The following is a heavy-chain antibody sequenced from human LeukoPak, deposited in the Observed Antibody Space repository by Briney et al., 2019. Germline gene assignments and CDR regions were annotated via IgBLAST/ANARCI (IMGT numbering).Heavy chain of an antibody. CDR1: GFSFSTYW. J-gene: IGHJ4*02. CDR3: ARQAAAGPFDY. V-gene: IGHV3-7*01. CDR2: IKHDGSAE. D-gene: IGHD6-13*01. Sequence: GGSLRLSCVASGFSFSTYWMSWVRQAPGKGLEWVANIKHDGSAEYYVDSVKGRFTISRDNSKNTLYLQMNSLRAEDTAVYYCARQAAAGPFDYWGQGTLVTVSS.